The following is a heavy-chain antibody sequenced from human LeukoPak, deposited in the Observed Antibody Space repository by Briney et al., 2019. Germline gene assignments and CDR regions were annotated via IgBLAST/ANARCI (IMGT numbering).Heavy chain of an antibody. Sequence: SETLSLTCTVSGGSISSGSYYWSWIRQPPGKGLEWIGYIYYSGSTYYNPSLKSRVTISVDTSKNQFSLKLSSVTAADTAVYYCARGRSGGRWDFDYWGQGTLVTVSS. V-gene: IGHV4-30-4*08. CDR3: ARGRSGGRWDFDY. CDR2: IYYSGST. CDR1: GGSISSGSYY. J-gene: IGHJ4*02. D-gene: IGHD3-10*01.